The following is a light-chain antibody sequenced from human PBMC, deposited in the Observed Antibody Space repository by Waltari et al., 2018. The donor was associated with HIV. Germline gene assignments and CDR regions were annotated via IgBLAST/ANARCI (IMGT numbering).Light chain of an antibody. J-gene: IGKJ1*01. V-gene: IGKV1-9*01. CDR2: SAS. Sequence: DIQLTQSPSFLSASVGDRVPLTCRANQNIRAYLAWYQQKPGKAPTLLIYSASTVQRGVPSRFSGSGSGAEFTLTISSLQPEDFATYYCQQLDSYPRTFGHGTKVEI. CDR3: QQLDSYPRT. CDR1: QNIRAY.